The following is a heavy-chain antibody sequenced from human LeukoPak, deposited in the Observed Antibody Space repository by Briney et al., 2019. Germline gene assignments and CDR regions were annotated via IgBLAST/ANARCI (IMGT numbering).Heavy chain of an antibody. CDR3: ARDSSYDRSGYRRDTFDV. D-gene: IGHD3-3*01. Sequence: SETLSLTCIVSGGSLSNHYWSWVRQPPGKGLEWIGNIDYRGDTNCSPSLKRRASLSVDTSKNQISLNLKSGTAADTATYYCARDSSYDRSGYRRDTFDVWGQGTTVTVSS. CDR2: IDYRGDT. J-gene: IGHJ3*01. V-gene: IGHV4-59*11. CDR1: GGSLSNHY.